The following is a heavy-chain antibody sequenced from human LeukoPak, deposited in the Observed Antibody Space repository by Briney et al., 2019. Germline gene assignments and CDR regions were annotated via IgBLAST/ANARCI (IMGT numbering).Heavy chain of an antibody. D-gene: IGHD6-13*01. CDR2: IRNKASSYTT. CDR1: GFTFSDHY. J-gene: IGHJ4*02. CDR3: ARDNSAAGWRYFDY. V-gene: IGHV3-72*01. Sequence: GGSLRLSCVVSGFTFSDHYMDWVRQAPGKGLEWVGRIRNKASSYTTEYAASVKGRFTVSRDDSKNSLYLQMNSLKIEDTTMYYCARDNSAAGWRYFDYWGQGTLVTVSS.